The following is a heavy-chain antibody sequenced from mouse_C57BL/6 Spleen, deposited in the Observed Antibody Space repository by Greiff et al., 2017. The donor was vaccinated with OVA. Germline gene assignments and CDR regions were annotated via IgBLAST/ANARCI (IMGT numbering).Heavy chain of an antibody. D-gene: IGHD4-1*01. V-gene: IGHV3-6*01. CDR2: IRYDGSN. Sequence: EVKLVESGPGLVKPSQSLSLTCSVTGYSITSGYYWNWIRQFPGNKLEWMGYIRYDGSNNYNPSLKNRISITRDTSKNQFFLKLNSVTTEDTATYYCASSELGPFAYWGQGTLVTVSA. CDR1: GYSITSGYY. CDR3: ASSELGPFAY. J-gene: IGHJ3*01.